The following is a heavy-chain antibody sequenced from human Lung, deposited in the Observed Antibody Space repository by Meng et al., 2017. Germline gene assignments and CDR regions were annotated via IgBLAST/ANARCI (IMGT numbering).Heavy chain of an antibody. CDR2: LSGGGFTT. D-gene: IGHD3-10*01. V-gene: IGHV3-23*04. CDR1: GFSFSSYA. J-gene: IGHJ4*02. Sequence: EGELGESGGGMVQPGGSLILSCAASGFSFSSYAMSWVRHAPGKGLEWVSALSGGGFTTYYADSVKGRFAISRHNSKNTLYLQMNSLRAEDTALYYCAKYSYGLGDYLDYWGQGALVTVSS. CDR3: AKYSYGLGDYLDY.